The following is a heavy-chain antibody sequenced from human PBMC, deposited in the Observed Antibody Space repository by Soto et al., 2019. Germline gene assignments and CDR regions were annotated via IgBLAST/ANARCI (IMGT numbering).Heavy chain of an antibody. CDR2: MNPNSGNT. Sequence: ASVKVSCKASGYTFTSYDINWVRQATGQGLEWMGWMNPNSGNTGYAQKFQGRVTMTRITSISTAYMELSSLRSEDTAVYYCARGRSRDYSNYYYYGMDVWGQGTTVTVSS. D-gene: IGHD4-4*01. CDR3: ARGRSRDYSNYYYYGMDV. CDR1: GYTFTSYD. J-gene: IGHJ6*02. V-gene: IGHV1-8*01.